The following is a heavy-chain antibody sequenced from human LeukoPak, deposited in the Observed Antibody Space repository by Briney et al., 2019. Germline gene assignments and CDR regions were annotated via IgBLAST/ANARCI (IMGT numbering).Heavy chain of an antibody. D-gene: IGHD1-26*01. Sequence: SETLSLTCAVYGGPFSDHSWSWIRQRPGTGLEWIGEVHRGGSTNYTPSLKSRVTISIDTSKNQFSLQMKSATAADTSLYYCARGHLRSGDFLGFDAWGQGTLVTVSS. CDR2: VHRGGST. V-gene: IGHV4-34*01. J-gene: IGHJ4*02. CDR1: GGPFSDHS. CDR3: ARGHLRSGDFLGFDA.